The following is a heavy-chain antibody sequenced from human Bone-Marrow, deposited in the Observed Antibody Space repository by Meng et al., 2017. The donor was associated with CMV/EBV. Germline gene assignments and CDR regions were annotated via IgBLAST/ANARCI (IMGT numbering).Heavy chain of an antibody. Sequence: GSLRLSCTASGGSISSRNYHWGWIRQPPGKGLEWIGSIYYSGSTYYNPSLKSRVTISVDTSKNQFSLKLSSVTAADTAVYYCARWYQLDQHYFDYWGQGTLVTVSS. CDR1: GGSISSRNYH. V-gene: IGHV4-39*07. CDR2: IYYSGST. D-gene: IGHD2-2*01. J-gene: IGHJ4*02. CDR3: ARWYQLDQHYFDY.